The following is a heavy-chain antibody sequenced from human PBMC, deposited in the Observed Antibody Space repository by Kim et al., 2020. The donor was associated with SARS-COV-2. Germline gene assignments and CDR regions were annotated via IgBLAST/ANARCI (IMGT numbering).Heavy chain of an antibody. CDR1: GGSISSGSYY. CDR2: IYTSGST. Sequence: SETLSLTCTVSGGSISSGSYYWSWIRQPAGKGLEWIGRIYTSGSTNYNPSLKSRATISVDTSKNQFSLKLSSVTAADTAVYYCARGMNHYGDYRLDYSGQGALVTVSP. J-gene: IGHJ4*02. CDR3: ARGMNHYGDYRLDY. V-gene: IGHV4-61*02. D-gene: IGHD4-17*01.